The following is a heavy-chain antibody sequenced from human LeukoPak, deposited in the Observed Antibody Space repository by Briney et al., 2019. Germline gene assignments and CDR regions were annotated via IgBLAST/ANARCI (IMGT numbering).Heavy chain of an antibody. CDR1: GFTFNTYS. CDR2: ISSSSSYI. Sequence: GGSLRLSCAASGFTFNTYSMNWVRQAPGKGLEWVSSISSSSSYIYYADSVKGRFTISRDNAKNSLYLQMNSLRAEDTAVYYCARVDYYDSSGYYEPNEYFQHWGQGTLVTVSS. J-gene: IGHJ1*01. D-gene: IGHD3-22*01. CDR3: ARVDYYDSSGYYEPNEYFQH. V-gene: IGHV3-21*04.